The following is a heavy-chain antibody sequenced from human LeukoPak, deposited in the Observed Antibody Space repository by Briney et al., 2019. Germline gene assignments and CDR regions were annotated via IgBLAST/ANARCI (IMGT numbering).Heavy chain of an antibody. CDR3: ARERGAITMIVVDAFDI. Sequence: GGSLRLSCAASGFTFSSYAMHWVRQAPGKGLEWVAVISYDGGNKYYADSVKGRFTISRDNSKNTLYLQMNSLRAEETAVYYCARERGAITMIVVDAFDIWGQGTMVTVSS. V-gene: IGHV3-30*04. D-gene: IGHD3-22*01. CDR1: GFTFSSYA. J-gene: IGHJ3*02. CDR2: ISYDGGNK.